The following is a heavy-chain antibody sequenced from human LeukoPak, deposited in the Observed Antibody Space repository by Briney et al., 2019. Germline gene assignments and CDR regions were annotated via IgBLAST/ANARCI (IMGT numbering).Heavy chain of an antibody. CDR3: ARRVGTRAYYYGSGSYYKLPAVHNWFDP. D-gene: IGHD3-10*01. CDR1: GGSISSSSYY. V-gene: IGHV4-39*07. Sequence: SETLSLTCTVSGGSISSSSYYWSWIRQPPGKGLEWIGEINHSGSTNYNPSLKSRVTISVDTSKNQFSLKLSSVTAADTAVYYCARRVGTRAYYYGSGSYYKLPAVHNWFDPWGQGTLVTVSS. J-gene: IGHJ5*02. CDR2: INHSGST.